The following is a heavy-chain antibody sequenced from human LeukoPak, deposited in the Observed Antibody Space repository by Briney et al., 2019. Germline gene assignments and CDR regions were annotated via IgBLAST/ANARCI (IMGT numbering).Heavy chain of an antibody. J-gene: IGHJ4*02. CDR1: GGSFSGYY. CDR3: ARGKRGYSYANDY. Sequence: PSETLSLTCAVYGGSFSGYYWSWIRQPPGKGLDWIGEINHSGSTNYNPSLKSRVTISVDTSKNQFSLKLSSVTAADTAVYYCARGKRGYSYANDYWGQGTLVTVSS. CDR2: INHSGST. V-gene: IGHV4-34*01. D-gene: IGHD5-18*01.